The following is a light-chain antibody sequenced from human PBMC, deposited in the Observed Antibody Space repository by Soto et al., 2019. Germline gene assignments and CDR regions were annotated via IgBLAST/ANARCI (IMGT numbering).Light chain of an antibody. CDR1: QSVSSN. CDR3: QQYNNWPPWT. J-gene: IGKJ1*01. Sequence: EIVMTQSRATLSVSPLERANIFFRASQSVSSNLAWYQQKPGQAPRLLIYGASTRATGIPARFSGSGSGTEFTLTISSLQSEDFAVYYCQQYNNWPPWTFGQGTKVDIK. V-gene: IGKV3-15*01. CDR2: GAS.